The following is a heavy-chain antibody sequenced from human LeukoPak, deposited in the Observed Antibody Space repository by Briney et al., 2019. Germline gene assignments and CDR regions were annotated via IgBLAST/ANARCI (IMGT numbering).Heavy chain of an antibody. CDR3: ARHDQDSSTLNWFDP. J-gene: IGHJ5*02. V-gene: IGHV4-39*01. CDR2: IYYSGNT. CDR1: GDTISNSYKY. D-gene: IGHD2/OR15-2a*01. Sequence: SETLSLTCTVSGDTISNSYKYWGWIRQPPGEGLEWIGSIYYSGNTYYHPSLKSRATISVDSSKNQFSLKLNSVTAADTAGYYCARHDQDSSTLNWFDPWGQGTLVTVSS.